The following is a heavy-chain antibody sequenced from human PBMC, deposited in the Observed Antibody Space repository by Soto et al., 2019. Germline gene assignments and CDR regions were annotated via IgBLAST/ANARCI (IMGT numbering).Heavy chain of an antibody. V-gene: IGHV1-18*01. CDR2: INLYNGNT. Sequence: QVQLVQSGAEVKKPGASVKVSCKASGDTFTSYGISWVRQAPGQGLEWMGWINLYNGNTNYAQKFQGRVTMTTDTSTSTAYMELRSLRSDDTAVYYCANTDYGGYWSGGWFDPWGQGILVTVSS. D-gene: IGHD4-17*01. J-gene: IGHJ5*02. CDR1: GDTFTSYG. CDR3: ANTDYGGYWSGGWFDP.